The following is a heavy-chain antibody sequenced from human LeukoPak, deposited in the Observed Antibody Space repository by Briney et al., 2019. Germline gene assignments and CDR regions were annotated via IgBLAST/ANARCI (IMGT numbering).Heavy chain of an antibody. CDR1: GGSFSGYY. J-gene: IGHJ4*02. CDR3: ARGRGERGPRYSSGWQPLYFDY. V-gene: IGHV4-34*01. CDR2: INHSGST. Sequence: SETLSLTCAVYGGSFSGYYWSWIRQPPGKGLEWIGEINHSGSTNYNPSLKSRVTISLDTSKNQFSLKLSSVTAADTAVYYCARGRGERGPRYSSGWQPLYFDYWGQGTLVTVSS. D-gene: IGHD6-19*01.